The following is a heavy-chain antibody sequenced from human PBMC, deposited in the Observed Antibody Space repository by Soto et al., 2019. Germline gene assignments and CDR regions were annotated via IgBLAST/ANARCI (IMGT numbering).Heavy chain of an antibody. CDR3: ARGSNWNYGFASYFDY. J-gene: IGHJ4*02. V-gene: IGHV3-11*01. D-gene: IGHD1-7*01. Sequence: PGGSLRLSCAASGFTFSDYYMSWIRQAPGKGLGWVSYISSSGSTIYYADSVKGRFTISRDNAKNSLYLQMNSLRAEDAAVYYCARGSNWNYGFASYFDYWGQGTLVTVSS. CDR2: ISSSGSTI. CDR1: GFTFSDYY.